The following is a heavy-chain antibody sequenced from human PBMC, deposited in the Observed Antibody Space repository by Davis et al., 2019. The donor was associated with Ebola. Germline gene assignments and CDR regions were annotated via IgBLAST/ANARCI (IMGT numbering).Heavy chain of an antibody. J-gene: IGHJ5*02. V-gene: IGHV3-48*02. CDR2: ISSSSSTI. Sequence: GGSLRLSCAASGFTFSSCGMNWVRQAPGKGLEWVSYISSSSSTIYYADSVKGRFTISRDNAKNSLYLQMNSLRDEDTAVYYCARDLGGSYYFYSNWFDPWGQGTLVTVSS. CDR1: GFTFSSCG. D-gene: IGHD1-26*01. CDR3: ARDLGGSYYFYSNWFDP.